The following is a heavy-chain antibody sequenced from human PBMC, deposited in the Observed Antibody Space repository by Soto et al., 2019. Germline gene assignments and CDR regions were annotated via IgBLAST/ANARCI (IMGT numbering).Heavy chain of an antibody. V-gene: IGHV3-9*01. CDR1: GFTFDDYA. J-gene: IGHJ4*02. Sequence: EVQLVESGGGLVQPGRSLRLSCAASGFTFDDYAMHWVRQAPGNGQAWVSGISWNSGSIGYADSVKGRFTISRDNAKNSLYLQMNSLRAEDTALYYCAKGSRAGPVRWGQGTLVTVSS. CDR3: AKGSRAGPVR. CDR2: ISWNSGSI.